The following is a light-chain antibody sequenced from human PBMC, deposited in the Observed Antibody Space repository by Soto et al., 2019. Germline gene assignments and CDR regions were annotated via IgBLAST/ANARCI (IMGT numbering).Light chain of an antibody. V-gene: IGKV2-30*01. CDR3: MQGTHWPPYT. CDR2: KVS. J-gene: IGKJ2*01. Sequence: DVVMTQSPLSLPVTLGQPASISCRSSQSLAYSDGNTYLSCFQQRPGHSPRRLIYKVSNRDSGVPDRFSGSGSGTDFTLKISRVEAEDVGVYYCMQGTHWPPYTFGQGTKLEIK. CDR1: QSLAYSDGNTY.